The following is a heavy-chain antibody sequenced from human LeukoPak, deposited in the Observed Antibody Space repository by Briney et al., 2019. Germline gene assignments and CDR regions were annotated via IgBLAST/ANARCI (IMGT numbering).Heavy chain of an antibody. D-gene: IGHD2-15*01. CDR3: ARERDCSGGSCYMEDWFDP. CDR1: GYTFTGYY. J-gene: IGHJ5*02. CDR2: INPNSGGT. Sequence: ASVKVSCKASGYTFTGYYMHWVRQGPGPGLEWMGRINPNSGGTNYAQRFQGRVTMTRDTSISTAYLELSRLRSDDTAVYYCARERDCSGGSCYMEDWFDPWGQGTLVTVSS. V-gene: IGHV1-2*06.